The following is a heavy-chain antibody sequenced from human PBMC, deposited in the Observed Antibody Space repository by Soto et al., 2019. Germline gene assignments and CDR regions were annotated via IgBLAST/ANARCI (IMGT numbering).Heavy chain of an antibody. V-gene: IGHV1-8*01. CDR1: GYTFTNYD. CDR2: MNPNSGNT. CDR3: ARRPSRGWSWYFDL. Sequence: QVQLVQSGAEVKKPGASVKVSCKASGYTFTNYDINWVRQATGQGLEWMGRMNPNSGNTGYAQKFQGRVTMTRNTSITTAYMELSSLRSEDTAVYYCARRPSRGWSWYFDLWGRGTLVTVSS. D-gene: IGHD6-19*01. J-gene: IGHJ2*01.